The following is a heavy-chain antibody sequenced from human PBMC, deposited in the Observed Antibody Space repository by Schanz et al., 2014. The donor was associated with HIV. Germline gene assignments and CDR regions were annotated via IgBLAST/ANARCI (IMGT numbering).Heavy chain of an antibody. D-gene: IGHD5-18*01. Sequence: EVKLSESGGGLVQPGGSLRLSCVASGFTFSTCAMSWVRQAQGKGLEWVSGMRGRDDSTFYADSVKGRFTISRDNSKNTLYLQMNSLRAEDTAVYYCARETIQLCPDYWGQGTLVTVSS. V-gene: IGHV3-23*01. CDR2: MRGRDDST. CDR3: ARETIQLCPDY. CDR1: GFTFSTCA. J-gene: IGHJ4*02.